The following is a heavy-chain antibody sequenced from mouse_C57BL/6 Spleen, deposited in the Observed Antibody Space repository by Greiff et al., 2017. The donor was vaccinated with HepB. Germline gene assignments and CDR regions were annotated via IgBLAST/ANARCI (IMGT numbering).Heavy chain of an antibody. D-gene: IGHD2-3*01. CDR2: ISSGSSTI. CDR1: GFTFSDYG. V-gene: IGHV5-17*01. CDR3: ARFDGYYPYYFDY. Sequence: DVKLVESGGGLVKPGGSLKLSCAASGFTFSDYGMHWVRQAPEKGLEWVAYISSGSSTIYYADTVKGRFTISRDNAKNTLFLQMTSLRSEDTAMYYCARFDGYYPYYFDYWGQGTTLTVSS. J-gene: IGHJ2*01.